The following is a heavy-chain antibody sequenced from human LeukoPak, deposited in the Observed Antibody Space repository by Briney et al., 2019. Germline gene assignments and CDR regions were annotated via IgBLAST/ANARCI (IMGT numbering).Heavy chain of an antibody. V-gene: IGHV3-7*01. D-gene: IGHD1-26*01. CDR1: GFAFSEYW. J-gene: IGHJ4*02. CDR2: IKKDGGDK. Sequence: PGGSLRLSCAASGFAFSEYWMSWVRQAPGKGLEWVANIKKDGGDKYYVDSVKGRFTISRDNAKNSLYLQMNSLRAEDTAVYYCARGFYSGSPPSSGDYWGQGTLVTVSS. CDR3: ARGFYSGSPPSSGDY.